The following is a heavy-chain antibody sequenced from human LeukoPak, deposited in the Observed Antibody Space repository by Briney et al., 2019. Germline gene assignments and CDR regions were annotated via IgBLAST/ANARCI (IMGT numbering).Heavy chain of an antibody. D-gene: IGHD6-19*01. Sequence: GGSLRLSCAASGFTFNNYGMSWVRQAPGKGLEWVSAISGSGASTNYADSVKGRFTISRDNSKNTLYLQMNSLRAEDTAVYYCAKGGIAVAGTSYYYYMDVWGKGTTVTISS. CDR2: ISGSGAST. V-gene: IGHV3-23*01. CDR3: AKGGIAVAGTSYYYYMDV. CDR1: GFTFNNYG. J-gene: IGHJ6*03.